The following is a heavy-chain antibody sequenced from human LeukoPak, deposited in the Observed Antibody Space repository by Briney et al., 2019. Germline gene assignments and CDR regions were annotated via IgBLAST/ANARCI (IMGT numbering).Heavy chain of an antibody. V-gene: IGHV1-24*01. CDR3: ATDRSVPYDFWSGYSPRSFDY. Sequence: ASVKVSCKVSGYTLTELSMHWVRQAPGKGLEWMGGFYPEDGETIYAQKFQGRVTMTEDTSTDTAYMELSSPRSEDAAVYYCATDRSVPYDFWSGYSPRSFDYWGQGTLVTVSS. J-gene: IGHJ4*02. CDR1: GYTLTELS. D-gene: IGHD3-3*01. CDR2: FYPEDGET.